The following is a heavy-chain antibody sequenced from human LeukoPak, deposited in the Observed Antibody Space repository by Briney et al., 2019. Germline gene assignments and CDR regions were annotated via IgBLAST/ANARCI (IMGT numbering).Heavy chain of an antibody. J-gene: IGHJ4*02. CDR3: SRESGPFCPFGY. CDR1: GGSISVTSW. Sequence: SETLSLTYGVSGGSISVTSWWSWVRQPPGQGLGWSELISMAGQTNYNPSLKGRDSMSLDKSSNELCLHKTSVTAADTGTYFCSRESGPFCPFGYWGQGTLVIISS. D-gene: IGHD1-26*01. V-gene: IGHV4/OR15-8*02. CDR2: ISMAGQT.